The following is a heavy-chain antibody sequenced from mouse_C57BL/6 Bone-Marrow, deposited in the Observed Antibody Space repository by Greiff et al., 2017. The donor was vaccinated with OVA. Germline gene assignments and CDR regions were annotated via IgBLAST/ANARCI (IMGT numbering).Heavy chain of an antibody. J-gene: IGHJ1*03. D-gene: IGHD2-4*01. CDR1: GYTFTSYW. CDR3: ARGWVITKYFDV. CDR2: IHPNSGST. V-gene: IGHV1-64*01. Sequence: QVQLQQPGAVLVKPGASVKLSCKASGYTFTSYWMHWVKQRPGQGLEWIGMIHPNSGSTNYNEKFKSKATLTVDKSSSTAYMQLSSLTSEDSAVYYCARGWVITKYFDVWGTGTTVTVSS.